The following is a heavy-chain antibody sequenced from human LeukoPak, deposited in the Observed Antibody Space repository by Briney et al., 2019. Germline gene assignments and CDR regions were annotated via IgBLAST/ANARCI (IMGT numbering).Heavy chain of an antibody. Sequence: ASVKVSCKAAGYTFTGYYMHWVRQAPGQGLEWMGWINPNSGGTNYAQKFQGRVTMTRDTSISTAYMELSRLRSDDTAVYYCARGVLRFLEWPGVYMDVWGKGTTVTVSS. CDR2: INPNSGGT. CDR3: ARGVLRFLEWPGVYMDV. D-gene: IGHD3-3*01. V-gene: IGHV1-2*02. J-gene: IGHJ6*03. CDR1: GYTFTGYY.